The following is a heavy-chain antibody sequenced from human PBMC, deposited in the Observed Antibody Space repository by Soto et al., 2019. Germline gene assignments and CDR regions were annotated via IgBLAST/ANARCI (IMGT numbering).Heavy chain of an antibody. CDR2: FSLSGTT. D-gene: IGHD2-8*02. CDR1: GASITGTSY. CDR3: ARGMTPPGAPAWYYFDS. V-gene: IGHV4-4*07. Sequence: PSETLSLTCTVSGASITGTSYWSWIRQPAGKGLEWIGRFSLSGTTNYNPSLRSRVTMSADVSKNQFSLRPTSMTAADTALYYCARGMTPPGAPAWYYFDSWGQGTLVTVSS. J-gene: IGHJ4*02.